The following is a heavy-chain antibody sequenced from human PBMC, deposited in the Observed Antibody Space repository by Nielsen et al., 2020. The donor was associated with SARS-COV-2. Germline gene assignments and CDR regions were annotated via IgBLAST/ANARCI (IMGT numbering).Heavy chain of an antibody. V-gene: IGHV3-30*18. CDR3: AKDYGDYGGMDV. J-gene: IGHJ6*02. CDR2: ISYDGSNK. Sequence: GESLKISCAASGFTFDDYTMHWVRQAPGKGLEWVAVISYDGSNKYYADSVKGRFTISRDNSKNTLYLQMNSLRAEDTAVYYCAKDYGDYGGMDVWGQGTTVTVSS. CDR1: GFTFDDYT. D-gene: IGHD4-17*01.